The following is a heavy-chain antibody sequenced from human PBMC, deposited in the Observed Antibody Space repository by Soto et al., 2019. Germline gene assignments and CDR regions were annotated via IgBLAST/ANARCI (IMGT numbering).Heavy chain of an antibody. V-gene: IGHV5-51*01. J-gene: IGHJ6*02. CDR3: ASSYGSGSYTDYYYGMDV. D-gene: IGHD3-10*01. CDR2: IYPGDSDT. CDR1: GYSFTSYW. Sequence: EVQLVQSGAEVKKPGESLKISCKGSGYSFTSYWIGWVRQMPGKGLEWMGIIYPGDSDTRYSPSFQGQVTISADKSISTAYLQWSSLKASDTAMYYCASSYGSGSYTDYYYGMDVWGQGTTVTVSS.